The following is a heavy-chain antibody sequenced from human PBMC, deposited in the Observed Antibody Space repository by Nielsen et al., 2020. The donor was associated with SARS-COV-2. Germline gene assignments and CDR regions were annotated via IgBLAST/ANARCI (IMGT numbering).Heavy chain of an antibody. Sequence: GESLKISCAASGFTFSSYWMSWVRQAPGKGLEWVANIKQDGSEKYYVDSVKGRFTISRDNAKNSLYLQMNSLRAEDTAVYYCATDYYDSSGYSASSGYWGQGTLVTVSS. V-gene: IGHV3-7*01. CDR1: GFTFSSYW. J-gene: IGHJ4*02. CDR3: ATDYYDSSGYSASSGY. D-gene: IGHD3-22*01. CDR2: IKQDGSEK.